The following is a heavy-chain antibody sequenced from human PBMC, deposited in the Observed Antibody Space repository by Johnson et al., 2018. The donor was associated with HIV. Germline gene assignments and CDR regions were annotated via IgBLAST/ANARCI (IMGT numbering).Heavy chain of an antibody. V-gene: IGHV3-23*04. Sequence: AQLVESGGGVVQPGESLRLSCAASGFSISNYGVHWVRQAPGKGLEWVSAISGSGGSTYYADSVKGRFTISRDNSKNTLYLQMHSLRAEDTAVYYCAKSGGGPYAFDIWGQGTMVTVSS. CDR2: ISGSGGST. D-gene: IGHD3-10*01. CDR1: GFSISNYG. J-gene: IGHJ3*02. CDR3: AKSGGGPYAFDI.